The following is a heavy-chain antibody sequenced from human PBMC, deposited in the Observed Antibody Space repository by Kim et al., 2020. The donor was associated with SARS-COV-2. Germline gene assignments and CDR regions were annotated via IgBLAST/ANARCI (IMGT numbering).Heavy chain of an antibody. Sequence: YAKSGKGRFTISRDNSKNTLYLQMNSLRAEDTAVYYCAKSTVTTHDAFDIWGQGTMVTVSS. CDR3: AKSTVTTHDAFDI. V-gene: IGHV3-33*06. J-gene: IGHJ3*02. D-gene: IGHD4-17*01.